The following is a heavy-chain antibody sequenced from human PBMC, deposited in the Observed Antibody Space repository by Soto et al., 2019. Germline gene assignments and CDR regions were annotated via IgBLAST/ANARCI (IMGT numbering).Heavy chain of an antibody. V-gene: IGHV4-39*01. J-gene: IGHJ5*01. Sequence: SETLSLTCTVSGGSISSSSYYWGWVRQPPGKGVEWIGSLYYSGNTYYNPSLRSRVTMSVDTSKNQFSLKLSSVTAADTAVYYCARPGDYNKRNWFDSWGQGTLVTVSS. CDR1: GGSISSSSYY. CDR2: LYYSGNT. CDR3: ARPGDYNKRNWFDS. D-gene: IGHD4-4*01.